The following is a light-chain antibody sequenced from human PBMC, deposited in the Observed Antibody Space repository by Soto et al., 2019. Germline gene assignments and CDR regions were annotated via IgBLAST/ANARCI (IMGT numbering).Light chain of an antibody. CDR1: SSDDGGYNY. Sequence: QSALTQPASVSGSPGQSITISCTGTSSDDGGYNYVSWYQQHPGKAPKLMIYEVSNRPSGVSNRFSGSKSGNTASLTNSGLQAEDEADYDCSSYTSSSTPYVFGTGTKVTVL. V-gene: IGLV2-14*01. CDR2: EVS. J-gene: IGLJ1*01. CDR3: SSYTSSSTPYV.